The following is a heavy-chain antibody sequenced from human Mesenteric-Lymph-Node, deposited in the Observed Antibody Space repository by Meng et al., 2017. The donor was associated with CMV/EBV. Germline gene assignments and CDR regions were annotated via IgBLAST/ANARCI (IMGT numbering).Heavy chain of an antibody. J-gene: IGHJ4*02. CDR2: INDSGTT. CDR3: ARGPYGLDYYFDY. V-gene: IGHV4-34*01. D-gene: IGHD3-10*01. Sequence: SETLSLTCAVYGGSFSGYHWSWIRQPPGKGLEWIGEINDSGTTKYNPSLKSRVTIAVDTSNNQFSLKLSSVTAADTGVYFCARGPYGLDYYFDYWGQGTQVTVS. CDR1: GGSFSGYH.